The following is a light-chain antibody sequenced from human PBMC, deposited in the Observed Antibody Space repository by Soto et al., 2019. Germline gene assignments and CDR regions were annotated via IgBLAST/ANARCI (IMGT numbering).Light chain of an antibody. CDR3: QQYGDSPFT. V-gene: IGKV3-15*01. CDR2: GAA. Sequence: EIVLTQSPATLSVSPGERATLSCRASQSVFSSLAWFQQKPGQAPRLLIYGAATRATGIPARFSGSGSGTEFTLTISSLQSEDFALYYCQQYGDSPFTFGPGTRVD. CDR1: QSVFSS. J-gene: IGKJ3*01.